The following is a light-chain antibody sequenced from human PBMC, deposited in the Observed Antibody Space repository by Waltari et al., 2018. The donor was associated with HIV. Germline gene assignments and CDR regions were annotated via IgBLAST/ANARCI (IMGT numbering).Light chain of an antibody. V-gene: IGLV1-44*01. Sequence: QSVLAQPPSVSGAPGQRVTISCSGSGSNIRSNYVNWYQQLPVTAPRVLIYNDGQRPSGVPARFSGSQAGTTASLAISGLQSEDEADYYCAAWDDTLKVYVFGTGTKVTVL. CDR2: NDG. CDR1: GSNIRSNY. J-gene: IGLJ1*01. CDR3: AAWDDTLKVYV.